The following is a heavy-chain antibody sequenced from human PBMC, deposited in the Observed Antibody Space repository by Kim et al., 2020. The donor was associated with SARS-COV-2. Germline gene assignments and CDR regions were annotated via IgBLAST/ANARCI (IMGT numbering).Heavy chain of an antibody. J-gene: IGHJ3*02. CDR3: ARVPTMVLGANYAFDI. V-gene: IGHV1-69*04. D-gene: IGHD3-10*01. Sequence: KFQGRVTITADKSTSTAYMELSSLRSEDTAVYYCARVPTMVLGANYAFDIWGQGTMVTVSS.